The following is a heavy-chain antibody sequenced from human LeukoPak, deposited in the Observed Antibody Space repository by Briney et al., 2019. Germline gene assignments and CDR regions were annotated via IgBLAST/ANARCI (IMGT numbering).Heavy chain of an antibody. V-gene: IGHV1-2*06. Sequence: ASVKVSCKASGYTFTGYYMHWVRQAPGPGLEWMGRINPNSGATNYAQKFQVRVTMTRDTSISTAYMELSRLRSDDTAVYYCARDHGSNFDYWGQGTLVTVSS. CDR2: INPNSGAT. CDR1: GYTFTGYY. D-gene: IGHD6-25*01. J-gene: IGHJ4*02. CDR3: ARDHGSNFDY.